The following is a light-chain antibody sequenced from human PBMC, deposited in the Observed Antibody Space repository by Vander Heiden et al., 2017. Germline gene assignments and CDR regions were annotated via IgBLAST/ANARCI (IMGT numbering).Light chain of an antibody. CDR1: RSVSSRF. J-gene: IGKJ1*01. CDR3: QQYASSRT. V-gene: IGKV3-20*01. CDR2: DVS. Sequence: EVVLTQSPGTLSLSPGERATLSSRASRSVSSRFLAWYQQQPGQAPRLLVYDVSTRATGIPDRFSGSGSGTDFTLTIRRLEPEDSAVYYCQQYASSRTFGQGTKVEI.